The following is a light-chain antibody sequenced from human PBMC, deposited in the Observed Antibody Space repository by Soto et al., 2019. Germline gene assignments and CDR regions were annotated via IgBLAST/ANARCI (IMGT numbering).Light chain of an antibody. J-gene: IGKJ1*01. V-gene: IGKV1-33*01. CDR3: QQYKDYTWT. CDR1: QNINNY. Sequence: DIQMTQSPSSLSASVGDRVTITCQASQNINNYLTWYQQKPGRAPKLLIYDASNLEAGVPSRFSGSGSGTEFTLTISSLQPDDFTTFYCQQYKDYTWTFGQGTKVDIK. CDR2: DAS.